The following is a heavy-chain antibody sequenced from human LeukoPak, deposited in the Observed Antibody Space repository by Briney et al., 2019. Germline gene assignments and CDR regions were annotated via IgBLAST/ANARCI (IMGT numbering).Heavy chain of an antibody. CDR3: ARRSITNWFDP. D-gene: IGHD6-6*01. V-gene: IGHV4-59*08. J-gene: IGHJ5*02. CDR2: IYYSGTT. CDR1: GGSISSYH. Sequence: PSETLSLACTVSGGSISSYHWSWIRQPPGKGLELIGYIYYSGTTNYNPSLKSRVTISVDTSKNQFSLKLSSVTAADTAVYYCARRSITNWFDPWGQGTLVTVSS.